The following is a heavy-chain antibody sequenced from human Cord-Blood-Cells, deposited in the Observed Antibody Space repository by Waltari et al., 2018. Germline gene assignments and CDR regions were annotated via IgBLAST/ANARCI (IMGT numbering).Heavy chain of an antibody. V-gene: IGHV4-30-4*01. D-gene: IGHD3-22*01. CDR3: ARNLNYDDIYFDY. Sequence: QVQLQESGPGLVKPSQTLSLTCTVSGGSISSGDYYWSWTRQPPGKGLEWIGYSYYSGSTYYNPSLKSRVTISVDTSKNQFSLKLSSVTAADTAVYYCARNLNYDDIYFDYWGQGTLVTISS. CDR2: SYYSGST. CDR1: GGSISSGDYY. J-gene: IGHJ4*02.